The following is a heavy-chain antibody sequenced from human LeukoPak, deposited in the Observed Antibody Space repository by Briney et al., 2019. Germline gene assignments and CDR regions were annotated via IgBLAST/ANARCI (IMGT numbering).Heavy chain of an antibody. D-gene: IGHD1-26*01. CDR3: AGSSENVGPTPYYFDY. CDR1: GGSISSRSYY. CDR2: IYYSGST. J-gene: IGHJ4*02. Sequence: SETLSLTCIVSGGSISSRSYYWGWIRQPPGKGLEWIGSIYYSGSTYYNPSLKSRLTISVDTSNNQFSLRLSSVTAADTAVYYCAGSSENVGPTPYYFDYWGQGTLVTVSS. V-gene: IGHV4-39*07.